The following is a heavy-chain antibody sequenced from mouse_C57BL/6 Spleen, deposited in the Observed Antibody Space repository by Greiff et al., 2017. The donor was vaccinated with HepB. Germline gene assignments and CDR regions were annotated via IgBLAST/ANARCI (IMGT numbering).Heavy chain of an antibody. CDR2: IDPETGGT. D-gene: IGHD1-1*01. J-gene: IGHJ1*03. Sequence: QVQLQQSGAELVRPGASVTLSCKASGYTFTDYEMHWVKQTPVHGLEWIGAIDPETGGTAYNQKFKGKAILTADKSSSTAYMELRSLTAEDSAVYYCTRRAYYGSSYRYWYFDVWGTGTTVTVSS. CDR3: TRRAYYGSSYRYWYFDV. V-gene: IGHV1-15*01. CDR1: GYTFTDYE.